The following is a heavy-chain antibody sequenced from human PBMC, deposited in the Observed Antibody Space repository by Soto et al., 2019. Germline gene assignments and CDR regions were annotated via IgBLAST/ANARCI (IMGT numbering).Heavy chain of an antibody. J-gene: IGHJ6*02. CDR2: IDHNTCDT. CDR3: ARGVRGRRGFGEIDF. V-gene: IGHV1-2*02. D-gene: IGHD3-3*01. CDR1: GYSFTGHH. Sequence: ASVKISRKASGYSFTGHHIHWVCHPPGPSQEWMGWIDHNTCDTEYLQNFQGKVTLTRGTSFNLVDMEMAGLMSDDTAVCYFARGVRGRRGFGEIDFSCQGINVTVSS.